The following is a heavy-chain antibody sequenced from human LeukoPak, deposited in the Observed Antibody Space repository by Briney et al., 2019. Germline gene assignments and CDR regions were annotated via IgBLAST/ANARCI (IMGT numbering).Heavy chain of an antibody. D-gene: IGHD1-26*01. CDR3: AKGGSYGPDYYYYGMDV. Sequence: GGSLRLSCAASGFTFSSYAMSWVRQAPGKGLEWVSAISGSGGSTYYADSVKGRFTISRDNSKNTLYLQMNSLRAEDTAVYHCAKGGSYGPDYYYYGMDVWGQGTTVTVSS. V-gene: IGHV3-23*01. CDR1: GFTFSSYA. CDR2: ISGSGGST. J-gene: IGHJ6*02.